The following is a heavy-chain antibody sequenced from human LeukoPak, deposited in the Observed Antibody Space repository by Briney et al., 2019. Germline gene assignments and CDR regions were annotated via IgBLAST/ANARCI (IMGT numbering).Heavy chain of an antibody. J-gene: IGHJ6*02. Sequence: GGSLRLSCAASGFTLRSYSMNWVRQVPGKGLEWVSATSSSSNYIWHADSVKGRFTLSRDNAKNSLYLQMNSLRVEDTAVYYCARELGDYYDSKGMDVWGQGTTVTVSS. CDR1: GFTLRSYS. D-gene: IGHD3-22*01. V-gene: IGHV3-21*01. CDR3: ARELGDYYDSKGMDV. CDR2: TSSSSNYI.